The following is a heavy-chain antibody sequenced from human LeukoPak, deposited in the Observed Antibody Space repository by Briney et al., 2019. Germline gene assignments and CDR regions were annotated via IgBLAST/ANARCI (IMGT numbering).Heavy chain of an antibody. V-gene: IGHV4-34*01. CDR1: GGSFSGYY. CDR3: ARGPPTDYYDSSGFYYVFDY. Sequence: KPSETLSLTCAVHGGSFSGYYWSWIRQPPGKGLEWIGEVNHSGSTNYNPSLKSRVTISVDTSKNQFSLKLSSVTAADTAVYFCARGPPTDYYDSSGFYYVFDYWGQGTLVTVSS. CDR2: VNHSGST. D-gene: IGHD3-22*01. J-gene: IGHJ4*02.